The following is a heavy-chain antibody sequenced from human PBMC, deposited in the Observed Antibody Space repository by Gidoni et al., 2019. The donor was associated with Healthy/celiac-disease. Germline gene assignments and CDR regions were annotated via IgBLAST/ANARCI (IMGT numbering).Heavy chain of an antibody. D-gene: IGHD3-9*01. CDR2: LSAYNCNT. CDR3: ARDSRGLVQEEDDY. J-gene: IGHJ4*02. Sequence: QVQLVQSGAEGKKPGASVQVSCKASGYSFTSYGISWVRQAPGQGLEWMGWLSAYNCNTNYAQKLQGRVTMTTDTSTSTAYMELRSLRSDDTAVYYCARDSRGLVQEEDDYWGQGTLVTVSS. V-gene: IGHV1-18*01. CDR1: GYSFTSYG.